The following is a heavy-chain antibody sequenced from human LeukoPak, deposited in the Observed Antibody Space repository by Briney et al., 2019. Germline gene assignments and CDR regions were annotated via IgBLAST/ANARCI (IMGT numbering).Heavy chain of an antibody. CDR3: AQATYSSGWYYLDY. V-gene: IGHV3-48*02. CDR1: GFTFSSYS. Sequence: GGSLRLSCVASGFTFSSYSMNWVRQTTGKGLKWVSYISPRSSSIYYADSVKGRFTISRDNAKNSLYLQMNSLTDEDTAVYYCAQATYSSGWYYLDYWGQGTLVTVSS. J-gene: IGHJ4*02. D-gene: IGHD6-19*01. CDR2: ISPRSSSI.